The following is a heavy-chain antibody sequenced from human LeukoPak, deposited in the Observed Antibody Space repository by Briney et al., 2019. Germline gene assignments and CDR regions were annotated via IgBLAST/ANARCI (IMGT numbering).Heavy chain of an antibody. J-gene: IGHJ4*02. CDR2: INHDGSEK. CDR3: ARDHDYGDN. CDR1: GFIFSSYW. V-gene: IGHV3-7*01. Sequence: GGSLRLSCAASGFIFSSYWMSWVRQAPGKGLEWVANINHDGSEKYYVDSVKGRFTISRDNAKNSLYLQMNSLRAEDTAVYYCARDHDYGDNWGQGTLVTVSS.